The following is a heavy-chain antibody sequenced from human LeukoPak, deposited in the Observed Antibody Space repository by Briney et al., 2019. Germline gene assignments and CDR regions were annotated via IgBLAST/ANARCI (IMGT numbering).Heavy chain of an antibody. CDR1: GFTFSSYW. Sequence: GGSLRLSCAASGFTFSSYWMHWVRQAPGKGLVWVSRINSDGSSTSYADSVKGRFTISRDNAKNTLYLQMNSLRAEDTAVYYCAKDRGAAAGPGYWGQGTLVTVSS. V-gene: IGHV3-74*01. CDR3: AKDRGAAAGPGY. CDR2: INSDGSST. J-gene: IGHJ4*02. D-gene: IGHD6-13*01.